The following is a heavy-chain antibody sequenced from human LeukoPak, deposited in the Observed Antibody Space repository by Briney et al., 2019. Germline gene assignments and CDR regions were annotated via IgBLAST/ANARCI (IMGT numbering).Heavy chain of an antibody. CDR1: GFTFCSYG. Sequence: GGSLRLSCAASGFTFCSYGMHWVRQAPGKGLEWVAVISYDGSNKYYADSVKGRFTISRDNSKNTLYLQMNSLRAEDTAVYYCAKDIEVMVRGGMGGYYYGMDVWGQGTTVTVSS. V-gene: IGHV3-30*18. CDR2: ISYDGSNK. J-gene: IGHJ6*02. D-gene: IGHD3-10*01. CDR3: AKDIEVMVRGGMGGYYYGMDV.